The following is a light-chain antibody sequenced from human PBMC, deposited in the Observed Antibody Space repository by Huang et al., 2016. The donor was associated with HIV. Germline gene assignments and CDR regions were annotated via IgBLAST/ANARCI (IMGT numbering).Light chain of an antibody. Sequence: EIVLTQSPGTLSLSPGERATLSCRASQSVSSSYLVWYQQKLGQAPRLLIYGASSRATGNPDRFRGSGSGTDFTLTITRLEPEDFAVYYCQQYGGSPPRLTFGGGTKVEIK. CDR1: QSVSSSY. CDR3: QQYGGSPPRLT. V-gene: IGKV3-20*01. CDR2: GAS. J-gene: IGKJ4*01.